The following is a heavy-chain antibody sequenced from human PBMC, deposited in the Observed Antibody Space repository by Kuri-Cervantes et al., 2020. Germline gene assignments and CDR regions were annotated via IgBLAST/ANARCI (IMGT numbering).Heavy chain of an antibody. Sequence: SQTLSLTCAVYGGSFSGYYWSWIRQPPGKGLEWIGEINHSGSTNYNPSLKSRVTISVDTSKNQFSLKLSSVTAADTAVYYCARLIRGAVSRLDYFDYWGQGSLVTVSS. CDR3: ARLIRGAVSRLDYFDY. CDR2: INHSGST. J-gene: IGHJ4*02. V-gene: IGHV4-34*01. D-gene: IGHD6-19*01. CDR1: GGSFSGYY.